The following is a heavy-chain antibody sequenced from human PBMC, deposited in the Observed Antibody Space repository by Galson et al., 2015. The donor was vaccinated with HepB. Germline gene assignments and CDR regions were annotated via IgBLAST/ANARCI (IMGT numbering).Heavy chain of an antibody. J-gene: IGHJ4*02. Sequence: PALVKPTQTLTLTCTFSGFSLSTSGMCVSWIRQPPGEALEWLALIDWDDDKYYSTSLKTRLTISKDTSKNQVVLTMTNMDPVDTATYYCARSHVRSPPWHPDYFDYWGQGTLVTVSS. V-gene: IGHV2-70*01. CDR3: ARSHVRSPPWHPDYFDY. CDR1: GFSLSTSGMC. D-gene: IGHD3-10*01. CDR2: IDWDDDK.